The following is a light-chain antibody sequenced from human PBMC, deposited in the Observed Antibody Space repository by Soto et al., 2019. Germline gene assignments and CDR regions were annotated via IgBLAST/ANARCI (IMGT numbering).Light chain of an antibody. Sequence: QSLLTQPXSVSGSPGQSITISCTGTSGAVGGHNYVSWYQQHPGRAPKLMIYEVTNRPSGVSNRFSGSKSGNTASLTISGLQAEDEADYYCTSYTRSATPYIYGSGTKVPVL. J-gene: IGLJ1*01. CDR2: EVT. CDR3: TSYTRSATPYI. V-gene: IGLV2-14*01. CDR1: SGAVGGHNY.